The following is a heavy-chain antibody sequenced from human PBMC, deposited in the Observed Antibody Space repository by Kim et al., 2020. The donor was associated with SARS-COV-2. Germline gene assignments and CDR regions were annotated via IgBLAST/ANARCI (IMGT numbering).Heavy chain of an antibody. CDR3: ARYYDSSGYYSGG. V-gene: IGHV3-53*01. D-gene: IGHD3-22*01. J-gene: IGHJ4*02. Sequence: YADSGKGRFTISRDNSKNTLYLKMNSLRAEDTAVYYWARYYDSSGYYSGGWGQGTLVTVSS.